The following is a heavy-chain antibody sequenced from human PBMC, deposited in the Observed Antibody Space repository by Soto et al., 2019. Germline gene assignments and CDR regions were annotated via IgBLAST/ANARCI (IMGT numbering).Heavy chain of an antibody. CDR1: GYTFTSYD. Sequence: ASVKVSCKASGYTFTSYDINWVRQATGQGLEWMGWMNPNSGNTGYAQKFQGRVTMTRNTSISTAYMELSSLRSEDTAVYYCARAGRLWFGALFRVNWFDPWREATLVTVS. V-gene: IGHV1-8*01. D-gene: IGHD3-10*01. CDR2: MNPNSGNT. CDR3: ARAGRLWFGALFRVNWFDP. J-gene: IGHJ5*02.